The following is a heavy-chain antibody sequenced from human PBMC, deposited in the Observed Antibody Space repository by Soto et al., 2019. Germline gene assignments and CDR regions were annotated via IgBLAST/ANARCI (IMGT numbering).Heavy chain of an antibody. CDR1: GGSITSGDYF. D-gene: IGHD3-10*01. V-gene: IGHV4-30-4*01. J-gene: IGHJ5*02. Sequence: SETLSLTCTVSGGSITSGDYFWAWIRQPPGKGLEWIGYIYYTGRTYYNPSLESRVTISLDTSKIQFSLKLRSVTAADTAVYYCARDQGFGELLSAANWFDPWGQGTLVTVSS. CDR3: ARDQGFGELLSAANWFDP. CDR2: IYYTGRT.